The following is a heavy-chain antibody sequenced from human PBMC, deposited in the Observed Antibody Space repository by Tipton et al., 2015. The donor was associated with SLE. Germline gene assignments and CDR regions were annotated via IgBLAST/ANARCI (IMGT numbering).Heavy chain of an antibody. D-gene: IGHD4-23*01. J-gene: IGHJ2*01. Sequence: SLRLSCAASGFTFSSYGMHWVRQAPGKGLEWVAVIWYDGSNRYYVDSVKGRFTISRDNSKNTLYLQMNSLRAEDTAVYYCTKDDHCGGNAPRYFDLWGRGTLVTVSS. CDR3: TKDDHCGGNAPRYFDL. CDR1: GFTFSSYG. CDR2: IWYDGSNR. V-gene: IGHV3-30*18.